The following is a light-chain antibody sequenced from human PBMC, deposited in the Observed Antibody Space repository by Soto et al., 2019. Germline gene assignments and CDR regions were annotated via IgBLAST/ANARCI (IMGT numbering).Light chain of an antibody. J-gene: IGKJ1*01. CDR2: AAS. CDR3: QQSYITPPWT. V-gene: IGKV1-39*01. Sequence: DIPMTQSPSSLSASVGDRVTITCRASQSISNYLNWYQQKPGKAPKLLIYAASSLQSGVPSRFSGSGSGSDFTLTISSLQPEDFATYYCQQSYITPPWTFGQGTKVEIK. CDR1: QSISNY.